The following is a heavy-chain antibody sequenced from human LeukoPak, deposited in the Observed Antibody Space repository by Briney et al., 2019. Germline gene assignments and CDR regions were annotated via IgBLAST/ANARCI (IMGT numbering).Heavy chain of an antibody. J-gene: IGHJ4*02. CDR3: ARGNYYDSSGYYSFDY. CDR1: GFTFDDYG. Sequence: GGSLRLSCAASGFTFDDYGMSWVRQAPGEGLEWVSGINWNGGSTGYADSVKGRFTISRDNAKNSLYLQMNSLRAEDTALYYCARGNYYDSSGYYSFDYWGQGTLVTVSS. V-gene: IGHV3-20*04. D-gene: IGHD3-22*01. CDR2: INWNGGST.